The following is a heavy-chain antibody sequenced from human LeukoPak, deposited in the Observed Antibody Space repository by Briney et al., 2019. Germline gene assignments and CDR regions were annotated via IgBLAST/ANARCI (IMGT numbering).Heavy chain of an antibody. CDR2: INPSGGST. D-gene: IGHD3-16*02. CDR1: GYTFTSYG. V-gene: IGHV1-46*01. J-gene: IGHJ4*02. Sequence: ASVKVSCKASGYTFTSYGISWVRQAPGQGLEWMGIINPSGGSTSYAQKFQGRVTMTRDTSTSTVYMELSSLRSEDMAVYYCAREYITFGGVIVMPFDYWGQGTLVTVSS. CDR3: AREYITFGGVIVMPFDY.